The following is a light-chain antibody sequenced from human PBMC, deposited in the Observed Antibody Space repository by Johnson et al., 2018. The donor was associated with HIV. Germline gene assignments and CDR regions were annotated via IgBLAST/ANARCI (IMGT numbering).Light chain of an antibody. CDR3: GTWDSSLSARYV. Sequence: QSVLTQPPSVSAAPGQKVTISCSGSSSNIGNNYISWYQQLPGTAPKLLIYENNKRPSGIPDRFSGSKSGTSATLGITGLQTGAEADYYCGTWDSSLSARYVFGTGTKVTVL. CDR2: ENN. J-gene: IGLJ1*01. V-gene: IGLV1-51*02. CDR1: SSNIGNNY.